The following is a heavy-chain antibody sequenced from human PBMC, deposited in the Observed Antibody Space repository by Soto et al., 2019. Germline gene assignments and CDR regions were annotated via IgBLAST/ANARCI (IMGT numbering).Heavy chain of an antibody. CDR3: AGVIAIAAAGTVDY. V-gene: IGHV4-30-4*01. CDR2: IYYSGST. D-gene: IGHD6-13*01. J-gene: IGHJ4*02. CDR1: GGSISSGDYY. Sequence: QVQLQESGPGLVKPSQTLSLTCTVSGGSISSGDYYWSWIRQPPGTGLEWIGYIYYSGSTYYNPSLQSRVTISVDTSKNHFSLKLSSVTAADTAVYYCAGVIAIAAAGTVDYWGQGTLVTVSS.